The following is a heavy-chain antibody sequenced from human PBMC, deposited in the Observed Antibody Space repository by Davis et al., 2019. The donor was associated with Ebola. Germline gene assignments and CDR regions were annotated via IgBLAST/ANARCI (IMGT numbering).Heavy chain of an antibody. J-gene: IGHJ6*02. CDR2: ISYDGSNK. CDR1: GFTFSSYG. V-gene: IGHV3-30*18. CDR3: AKEQLLWFGELLYRIEYGMDV. Sequence: PGGSLRLSCAASGFTFSSYGMHWVRQAPGKGLAWVAVISYDGSNKYYADSVKGRFTISRDNSKNTLYLQMNSLRAEDTAVYYCAKEQLLWFGELLYRIEYGMDVWGQGTTVTVSS. D-gene: IGHD3-10*01.